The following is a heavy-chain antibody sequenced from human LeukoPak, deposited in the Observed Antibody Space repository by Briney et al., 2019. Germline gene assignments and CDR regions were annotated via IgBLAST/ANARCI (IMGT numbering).Heavy chain of an antibody. V-gene: IGHV3-33*06. CDR3: AEGAYYYDSSGYLGLDY. J-gene: IGHJ4*02. CDR2: IWYDGSNK. Sequence: GESLKISCAASGLTFSSYGMHWVRQAPGKGLEWVAVIWYDGSNKYYADSVKGRFTISRDNSKNTLYLQMNSLRAEDTAVYYCAEGAYYYDSSGYLGLDYWGQGTLVTVSS. CDR1: GLTFSSYG. D-gene: IGHD3-22*01.